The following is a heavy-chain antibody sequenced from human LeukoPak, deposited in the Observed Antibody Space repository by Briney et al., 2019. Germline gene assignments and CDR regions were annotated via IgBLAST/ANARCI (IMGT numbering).Heavy chain of an antibody. CDR3: AKDLPDRYSLEY. Sequence: GGSLRLSCAASGFTFRNYAMYWVRQAPGKGLEWVAFTNYDGSDRCYADSMKGRFTVSRDNPKNTLYLQMNSLRTEDTAVYYCAKDLPDRYSLEYWGQGTMVTVPS. CDR1: GFTFRNYA. V-gene: IGHV3-30*02. CDR2: TNYDGSDR. D-gene: IGHD2-15*01. J-gene: IGHJ4*02.